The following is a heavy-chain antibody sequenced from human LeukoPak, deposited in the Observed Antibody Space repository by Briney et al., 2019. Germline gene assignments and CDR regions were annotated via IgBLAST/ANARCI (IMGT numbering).Heavy chain of an antibody. CDR2: IGTAGDT. CDR1: GFTFSSYD. CDR3: ARRLNPGRYFDL. J-gene: IGHJ2*01. Sequence: GGSLRLSCAASGFTFSSYDMHWVRQATGKGLEWVSAIGTAGDTYYPGSVKGRFTISRENAKNPLYLQMNSLRAGDTAVYYCARRLNPGRYFDLWGRGTLVTVSS. V-gene: IGHV3-13*01.